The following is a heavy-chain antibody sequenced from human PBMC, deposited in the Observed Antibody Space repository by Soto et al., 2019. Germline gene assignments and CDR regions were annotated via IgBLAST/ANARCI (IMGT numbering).Heavy chain of an antibody. CDR1: GFTFSSYA. Sequence: GGSLRLSCAASGFTFSSYAMSWVRQAPGKGLEWVSAISGSGGSTYYADSVKGRFTISRDNSKNTLYLQMNSLRAEDTAVYYCAKDKGYCSSTSCLSYYFDYWGQGTLVTVSS. CDR2: ISGSGGST. CDR3: AKDKGYCSSTSCLSYYFDY. J-gene: IGHJ4*02. V-gene: IGHV3-23*01. D-gene: IGHD2-2*01.